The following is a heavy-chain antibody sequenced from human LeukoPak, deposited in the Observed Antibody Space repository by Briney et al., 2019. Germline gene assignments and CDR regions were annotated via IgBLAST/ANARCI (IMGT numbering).Heavy chain of an antibody. J-gene: IGHJ3*02. V-gene: IGHV3-30*04. CDR2: ISYDGSNK. CDR3: ARGTYYYDSSGRYPSGAFDI. CDR1: GFTFRSHA. Sequence: GGSLRLSCATSGFTFRSHAMHWVRQAPGKGLEWVAFISYDGSNKYYADSLKGRFTISRDNSKNTLYLLMNSLRAEDTAVYSCARGTYYYDSSGRYPSGAFDIWGQGTMVTVSS. D-gene: IGHD3-22*01.